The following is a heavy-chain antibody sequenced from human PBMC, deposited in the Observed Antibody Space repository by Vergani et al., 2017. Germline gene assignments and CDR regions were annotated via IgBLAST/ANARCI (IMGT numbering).Heavy chain of an antibody. Sequence: EVQLVESGGGLVQPGRSLRLSCTASGFTFGDYAMSWVRQAPGKGLEWVGFIRSKAYGGTTEYAASVKGRFTISRDDSKSIAYLQMNSLKTEDTAVYYCTRETRRQLDCFDYWGQGTLVTVSS. CDR3: TRETRRQLDCFDY. CDR2: IRSKAYGGTT. CDR1: GFTFGDYA. D-gene: IGHD6-13*01. V-gene: IGHV3-49*04. J-gene: IGHJ4*02.